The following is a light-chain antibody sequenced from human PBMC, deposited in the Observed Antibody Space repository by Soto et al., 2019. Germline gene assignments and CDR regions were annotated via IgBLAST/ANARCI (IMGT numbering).Light chain of an antibody. J-gene: IGLJ1*01. Sequence: QSVLTQPASVSGSPGQSITISCTGTSSDVGRYDYVSWYQHHPGKAPKLMIYEVSDRPSGVPYRFSGSKSGNTASLTISGLQTEDEADYFCSSYTTSSTVVFGTGTKVTVL. V-gene: IGLV2-14*01. CDR2: EVS. CDR1: SSDVGRYDY. CDR3: SSYTTSSTVV.